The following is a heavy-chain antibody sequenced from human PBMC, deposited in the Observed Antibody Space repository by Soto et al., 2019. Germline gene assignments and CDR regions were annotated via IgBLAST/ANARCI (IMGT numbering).Heavy chain of an antibody. V-gene: IGHV1-18*01. J-gene: IGHJ5*02. CDR3: ARGVVVVPGYNWFDP. D-gene: IGHD2-2*01. Sequence: ASVKVCCKASGYTFTSCGISCVRQAPGQGLEWMGWISAYNGNTNYAQKLQGRVTMTTDTSTSTAYMELRSLRSDDTAVYYCARGVVVVPGYNWFDPWGQGTLVTVSS. CDR1: GYTFTSCG. CDR2: ISAYNGNT.